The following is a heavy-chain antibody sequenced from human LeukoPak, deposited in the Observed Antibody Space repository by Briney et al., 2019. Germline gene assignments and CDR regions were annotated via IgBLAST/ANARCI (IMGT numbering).Heavy chain of an antibody. D-gene: IGHD2-2*01. J-gene: IGHJ4*02. CDR3: ARAAPVNDY. CDR1: GGSIRGYY. V-gene: IGHV4-59*08. CDR2: IYSSGST. Sequence: PSETLSLTCNVSGGSIRGYYWSWIRQPPGKGLEWIGYIYSSGSTNYNPSLKSRVTISVDTSKNQFSLKLSSVTAADTAVYYCARAAPVNDYWGQGTLVTVSS.